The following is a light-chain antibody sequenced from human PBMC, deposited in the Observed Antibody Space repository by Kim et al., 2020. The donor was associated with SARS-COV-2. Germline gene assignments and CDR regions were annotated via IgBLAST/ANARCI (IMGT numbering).Light chain of an antibody. CDR3: SPRYSSGNHLI. J-gene: IGLJ2*01. Sequence: SSELTQDPAVSVALGQTVRIACQGDSLRTYYTTWYQQKPGQAPVLVIYAGNNRPSGIPDRFSGSSPGDTASLTLTGAQAEDEAAYYCSPRYSSGNHLIFG. V-gene: IGLV3-19*01. CDR2: AGN. CDR1: SLRTYY.